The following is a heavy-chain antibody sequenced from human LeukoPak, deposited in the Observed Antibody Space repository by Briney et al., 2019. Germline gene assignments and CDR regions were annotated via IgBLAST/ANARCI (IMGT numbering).Heavy chain of an antibody. J-gene: IGHJ4*02. CDR2: LKQDGSEK. Sequence: GGSLRLSCAASGFTFSSHWMIWVRQAPGKGLEGVANLKQDGSEKYYVDSVKGRFTISRDNAKNSLYLQMNSLRAEDTAVYYCARVTLSVLRYFDWLFLNFDYWGQGTLVTVSS. CDR3: ARVTLSVLRYFDWLFLNFDY. D-gene: IGHD3-9*01. V-gene: IGHV3-7*01. CDR1: GFTFSSHW.